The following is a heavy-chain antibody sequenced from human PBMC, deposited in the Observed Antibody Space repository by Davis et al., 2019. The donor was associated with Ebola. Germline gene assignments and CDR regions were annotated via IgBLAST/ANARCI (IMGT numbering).Heavy chain of an antibody. V-gene: IGHV3-11*03. J-gene: IGHJ6*02. Sequence: GRFTISRDNAKNSLYLQMNSLRAEDTAMYYCARQGTLKGGMDVWGQGTTVTVSS. D-gene: IGHD3-10*01. CDR3: ARQGTLKGGMDV.